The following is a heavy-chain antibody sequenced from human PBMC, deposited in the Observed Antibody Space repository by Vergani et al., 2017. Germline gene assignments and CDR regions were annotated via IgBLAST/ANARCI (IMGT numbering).Heavy chain of an antibody. D-gene: IGHD4-11*01. CDR3: AKALYSNYGGDAFDI. Sequence: QVQLVESGGGVVQPGRSLRLSCAASGFTFSSYAMHWVRQAPGKGLEWVAVISYDGSNKYYADSVKGRFTISRDNSKNSLYLQMNSLRTEDTALYYCAKALYSNYGGDAFDIWGQGTMVTVSS. CDR1: GFTFSSYA. J-gene: IGHJ3*02. V-gene: IGHV3-30*04. CDR2: ISYDGSNK.